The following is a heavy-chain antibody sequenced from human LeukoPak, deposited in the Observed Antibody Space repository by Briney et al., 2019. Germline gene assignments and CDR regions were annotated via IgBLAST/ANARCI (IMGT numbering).Heavy chain of an antibody. J-gene: IGHJ4*02. Sequence: PGRSLRLSRVASGFTFSTYSMNWVRQAPGKGLEWVSYNTSSSSIIHYADSVNGQFTISRDNAKNSLYLQTNSRRDEDTSVYYCAHIGVAGTLDNWGEGTLVSVSS. D-gene: IGHD6-19*01. CDR3: AHIGVAGTLDN. CDR1: GFTFSTYS. V-gene: IGHV3-48*02. CDR2: NTSSSSII.